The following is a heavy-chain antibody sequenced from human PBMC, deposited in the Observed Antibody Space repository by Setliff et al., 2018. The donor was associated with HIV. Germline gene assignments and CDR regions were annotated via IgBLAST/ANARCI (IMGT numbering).Heavy chain of an antibody. V-gene: IGHV1-18*01. CDR1: GYTFTSYD. Sequence: ASVKVSCKASGYTFTSYDISWVRQASGQGLEWMGWISAYNGNTNYAQKLQGRVTMTTDTSTSTAYMELRSLRSDDTAVYYCAREIGDYYDSSGYYPPTDYYYGMDVWGQGTTVTVSS. CDR2: ISAYNGNT. D-gene: IGHD3-22*01. CDR3: AREIGDYYDSSGYYPPTDYYYGMDV. J-gene: IGHJ6*02.